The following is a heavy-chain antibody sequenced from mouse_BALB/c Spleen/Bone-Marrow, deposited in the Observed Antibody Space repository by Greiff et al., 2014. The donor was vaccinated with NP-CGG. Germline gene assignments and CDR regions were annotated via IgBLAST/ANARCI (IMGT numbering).Heavy chain of an antibody. CDR1: GFSLTTYG. V-gene: IGHV2-5-1*01. CDR3: ARYLGGTMDY. D-gene: IGHD2-12*01. Sequence: VKLVESGPSLVQPSQSLSITCTVPGFSLTTYGVHWVRQSPGKGLEWLGVIWRGGSTDYDAAFMSRLSITKDNPKSQVFFKMNSLQADDTAIYYCARYLGGTMDYWGQGTSVTVSS. J-gene: IGHJ4*01. CDR2: IWRGGST.